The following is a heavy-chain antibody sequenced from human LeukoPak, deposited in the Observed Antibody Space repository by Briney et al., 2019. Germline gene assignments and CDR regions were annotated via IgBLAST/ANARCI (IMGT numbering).Heavy chain of an antibody. Sequence: GGSLRLSCAASGFTFSSYSMNWVRQAPGKGLEWVSSISSSSYIYYADSVKGRFTISRDNAKNSLYLQMNSLRAEDTAVYYCARDCYDSSGYYQGSDAFDIWGQGTMVTVSS. V-gene: IGHV3-21*01. J-gene: IGHJ3*02. CDR1: GFTFSSYS. CDR3: ARDCYDSSGYYQGSDAFDI. D-gene: IGHD3-22*01. CDR2: ISSSSYI.